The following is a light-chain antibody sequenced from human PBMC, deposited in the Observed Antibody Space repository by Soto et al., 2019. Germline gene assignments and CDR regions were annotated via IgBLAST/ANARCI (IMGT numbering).Light chain of an antibody. V-gene: IGLV1-51*01. CDR1: SSNIGNNY. J-gene: IGLJ1*01. CDR3: GTWDSSLSAYV. Sequence: QSVLTQPPSVSAAPGQKVTISCSGSSSNIGNNYVSWYQQLPGTAPKLLIYDNNKRPSGIPDRFSGYKSGTSATLGITGLPTVDEADYYCGTWDSSLSAYVFGTGTKVTVL. CDR2: DNN.